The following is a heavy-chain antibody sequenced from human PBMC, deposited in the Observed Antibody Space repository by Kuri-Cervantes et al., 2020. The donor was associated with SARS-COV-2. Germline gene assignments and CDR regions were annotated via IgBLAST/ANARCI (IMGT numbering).Heavy chain of an antibody. CDR3: AREVEGSDAFDI. J-gene: IGHJ3*02. CDR1: GGSISSYY. Sequence: SETLSLTCTVSGGSISSYYWSWIRQPPGKGLEWIGYIYYSGSTNYNPSLKSRVTISVDTSKNQFSLKLSSVTAADTAVYDCAREVEGSDAFDIWGQGTMVTVSS. CDR2: IYYSGST. V-gene: IGHV4-59*01.